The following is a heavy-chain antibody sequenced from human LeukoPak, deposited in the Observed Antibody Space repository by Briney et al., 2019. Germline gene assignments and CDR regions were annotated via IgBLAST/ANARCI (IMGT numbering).Heavy chain of an antibody. J-gene: IGHJ5*02. D-gene: IGHD6-13*01. CDR3: ARDKAAAGTLVGFDP. Sequence: SETLSLTCTVSGGSISSYYWSWIRQRPGKRLEWIGYIYYSGNTNYNPSLKSRVTISVDTSKNQFSLKLSSVTAADTAVYYCARDKAAAGTLVGFDPWGQGTLVTVSS. V-gene: IGHV4-59*01. CDR1: GGSISSYY. CDR2: IYYSGNT.